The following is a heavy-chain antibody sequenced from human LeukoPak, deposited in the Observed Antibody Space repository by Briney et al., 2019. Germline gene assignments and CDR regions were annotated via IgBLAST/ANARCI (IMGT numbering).Heavy chain of an antibody. CDR3: ARACGFWSGLGYFDY. V-gene: IGHV3-30-3*01. CDR1: GFTFSSYA. CDR2: ISYDGSNK. J-gene: IGHJ4*02. D-gene: IGHD3-3*01. Sequence: PGGSLRLSCAASGFTFSSYAMHWVRQAPGKGLEWVAVISYDGSNKYYADSVKGRFTISRDNSKNTLYLQMNSLRAEDTAVYYCARACGFWSGLGYFDYWGQGTLVTVSS.